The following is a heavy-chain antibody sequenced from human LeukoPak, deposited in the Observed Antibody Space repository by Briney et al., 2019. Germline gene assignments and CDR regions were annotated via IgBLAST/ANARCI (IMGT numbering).Heavy chain of an antibody. D-gene: IGHD5-18*01. V-gene: IGHV3-23*01. CDR2: ISGSGDRT. CDR1: GITASSYA. Sequence: GGSLRLSCAASGITASSYAMTWVRQASGKGLEWVSSISGSGDRTMYADSVKGRFTISRDNSKNTLYLQMNSLRAEDTAVYYCAKDLRSGYSYGYPSIGMDVWGQGTTVTVSS. J-gene: IGHJ6*02. CDR3: AKDLRSGYSYGYPSIGMDV.